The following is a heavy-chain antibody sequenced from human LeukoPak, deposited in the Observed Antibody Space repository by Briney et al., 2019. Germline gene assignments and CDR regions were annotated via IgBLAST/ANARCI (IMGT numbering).Heavy chain of an antibody. Sequence: PGGSLRLSCAASGFTVSSNYMSWVRQAPGKGLEWVSVIYSGGSTYYADSVKGRFTISRDNSKNTLYLQMNSLRAEDTAAYYCAKGWIYCSSTSCYEDYYGMDVWGQGTTVTVSS. CDR3: AKGWIYCSSTSCYEDYYGMDV. CDR2: IYSGGST. V-gene: IGHV3-66*01. J-gene: IGHJ6*02. D-gene: IGHD2-2*01. CDR1: GFTVSSNY.